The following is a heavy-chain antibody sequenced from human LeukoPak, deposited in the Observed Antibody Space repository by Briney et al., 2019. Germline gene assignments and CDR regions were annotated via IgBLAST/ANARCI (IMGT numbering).Heavy chain of an antibody. CDR1: GFIFSNAW. Sequence: GGSLRLSCAASGFIFSNAWMSWVRQAPGKGLEWVGRIKSKTDGGTTDYAAPVKGRFTISRDDSKNTLYLQMNSLKTEDTAVYYCTTDYYGSGRDFDYRGQGTLVTVSS. D-gene: IGHD3-10*01. CDR2: IKSKTDGGTT. J-gene: IGHJ4*02. CDR3: TTDYYGSGRDFDY. V-gene: IGHV3-15*01.